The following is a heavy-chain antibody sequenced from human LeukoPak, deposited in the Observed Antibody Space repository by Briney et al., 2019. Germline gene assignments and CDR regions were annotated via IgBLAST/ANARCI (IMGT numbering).Heavy chain of an antibody. CDR2: ISAYNGNT. J-gene: IGHJ4*02. CDR1: GYTFTSYG. V-gene: IGHV1-18*01. Sequence: ASVKVSCKASGYTFTSYGISWVRQAPAQGLEWMGWISAYNGNTNYAQKLQGRVTMTTDTSTSTAYMELRSLRSDDTAVYYCARDTESPLGYCTNGVCLGDYWGQGTLVTVSS. CDR3: ARDTESPLGYCTNGVCLGDY. D-gene: IGHD2-8*01.